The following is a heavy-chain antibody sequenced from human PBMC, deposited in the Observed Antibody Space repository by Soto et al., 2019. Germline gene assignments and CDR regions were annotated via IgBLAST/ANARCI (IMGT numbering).Heavy chain of an antibody. V-gene: IGHV4-59*01. CDR3: ARGRIQLWLPDY. Sequence: SETLSLTCTVSGGSISMYYWSWIRQPPGKGLEWIGDIYYSGSTNYNPSLKSRVTISVDTSKNQFSLKLSSVTAADTAVYYCARGRIQLWLPDYWGQGTLVTVSS. J-gene: IGHJ4*02. CDR2: IYYSGST. CDR1: GGSISMYY. D-gene: IGHD5-18*01.